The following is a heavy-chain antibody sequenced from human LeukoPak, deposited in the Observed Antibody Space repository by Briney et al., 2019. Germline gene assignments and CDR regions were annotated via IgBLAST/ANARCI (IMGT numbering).Heavy chain of an antibody. CDR1: GFTVSSNY. V-gene: IGHV3-66*04. J-gene: IGHJ5*02. Sequence: GGSLRLSCAASGFTVSSNYMSWVRQAPGKGLEWVSVIYSGGSTYYADSVKGRFTISRDNSKNTLYLQMNSLRAEDTAVYYCARHGKYQLLETYWFDPWGQGTLVTVSS. D-gene: IGHD2-2*01. CDR3: ARHGKYQLLETYWFDP. CDR2: IYSGGST.